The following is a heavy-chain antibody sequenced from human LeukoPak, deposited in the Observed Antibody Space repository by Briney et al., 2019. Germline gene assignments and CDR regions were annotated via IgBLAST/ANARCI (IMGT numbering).Heavy chain of an antibody. D-gene: IGHD6-19*01. V-gene: IGHV4-34*01. CDR1: GGSFSGYY. J-gene: IGHJ6*02. CDR2: INHSGST. Sequence: SETLSLTCAVYGGSFSGYYWSWIRQPPGKGLEWIGEINHSGSTNYNPSLKSRVTISVDTSKNQFSLKLSSVTAADTAVYYCARGSSGWYRGLYYYYYGMDVWGQGTTVTVSS. CDR3: ARGSSGWYRGLYYYYYGMDV.